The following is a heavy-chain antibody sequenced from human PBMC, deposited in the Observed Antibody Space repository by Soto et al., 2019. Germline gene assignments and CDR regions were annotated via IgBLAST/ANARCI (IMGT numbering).Heavy chain of an antibody. CDR2: INHSGST. CDR1: GGSFSGYY. CDR3: ARGRGNIVVVPAAPYGDY. J-gene: IGHJ4*02. D-gene: IGHD2-2*01. Sequence: QVQLQQWGAGLLKPSETLSLTCAVYGGSFSGYYWSWIRQPPGKGLEWLGEINHSGSTNYNPSLKGRVTISVDTSKNQFSLKLSSVTAADTAVYYCARGRGNIVVVPAAPYGDYWGQGTLVTVSS. V-gene: IGHV4-34*01.